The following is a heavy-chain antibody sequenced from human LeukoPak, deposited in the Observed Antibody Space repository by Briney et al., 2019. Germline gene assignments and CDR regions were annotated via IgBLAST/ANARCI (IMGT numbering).Heavy chain of an antibody. CDR2: IYPGDSDI. CDR3: ARQEYCSGGSCYTWFDP. CDR1: GYRFSNYW. V-gene: IGHV5-51*01. Sequence: GESLKISCQGSGYRFSNYWIGWVRHMPGKGLEWMGMIYPGDSDIRYSPSFQGQVTISADKSISTAYLKWSSLKASDTAMYYCARQEYCSGGSCYTWFDPWAREPWSPSPQ. J-gene: IGHJ5*02. D-gene: IGHD2-15*01.